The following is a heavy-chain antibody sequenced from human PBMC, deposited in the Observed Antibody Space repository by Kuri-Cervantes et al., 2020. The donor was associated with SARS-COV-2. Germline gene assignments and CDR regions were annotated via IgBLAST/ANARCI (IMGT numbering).Heavy chain of an antibody. CDR3: ARLPPNCSGGSCYDGYYYYGMDV. D-gene: IGHD2-15*01. V-gene: IGHV5-51*01. Sequence: GGSLRLSCKGSGYSFTSYWIGWVRQMPGKGLEWMGIIYPGDSDTRYSPSFQGQVTISAVKSISTAYLQWSSLKASDTAMYYCARLPPNCSGGSCYDGYYYYGMDVWGQGTTVTVSS. CDR2: IYPGDSDT. J-gene: IGHJ6*02. CDR1: GYSFTSYW.